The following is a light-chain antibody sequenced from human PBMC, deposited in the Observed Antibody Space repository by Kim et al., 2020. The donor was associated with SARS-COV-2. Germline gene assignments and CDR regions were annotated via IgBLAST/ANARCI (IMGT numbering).Light chain of an antibody. CDR1: QSVSSN. CDR3: QQYGSLPFT. Sequence: LSPGERATHSCRASQSVSSNLAWYQQRPGQAPRLLIYGASNRATGIPDRFSGSGSGTDFTLTISRLEPEDFAVYYCQQYGSLPFTFGPGTKVDIK. V-gene: IGKV3-20*01. J-gene: IGKJ3*01. CDR2: GAS.